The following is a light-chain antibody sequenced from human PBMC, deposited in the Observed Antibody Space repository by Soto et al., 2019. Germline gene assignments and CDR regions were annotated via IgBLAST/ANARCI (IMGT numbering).Light chain of an antibody. J-gene: IGKJ3*01. CDR1: QSISSW. Sequence: DIQMTQSPSTLSASVGDRVTITCRAIQSISSWLAWYQQKPGKAPKLLIYKASSLESGVPSRFSGSGSGTEFTLTISSLQPDDFATYYCQQYNSYSGFTFGPGTQVDIK. V-gene: IGKV1-5*03. CDR2: KAS. CDR3: QQYNSYSGFT.